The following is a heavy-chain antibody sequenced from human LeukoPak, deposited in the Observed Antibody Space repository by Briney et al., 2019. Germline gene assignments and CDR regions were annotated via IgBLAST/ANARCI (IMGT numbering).Heavy chain of an antibody. D-gene: IGHD3-10*01. Sequence: GRSLRLSCAASGFTFSSYAMHWVRQAPGKGLEWVAVIPYDGSNKYYADSVKGRFTISRDNSKNTLYLQMNSLRAEDTAVYYCARDNVGSYYYGSGSYIHWGQGTLVTVSS. CDR2: IPYDGSNK. V-gene: IGHV3-30-3*01. J-gene: IGHJ4*02. CDR3: ARDNVGSYYYGSGSYIH. CDR1: GFTFSSYA.